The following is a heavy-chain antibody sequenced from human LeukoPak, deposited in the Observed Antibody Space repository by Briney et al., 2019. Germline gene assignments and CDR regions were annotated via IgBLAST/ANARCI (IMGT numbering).Heavy chain of an antibody. D-gene: IGHD2-2*01. CDR2: ISGSGGST. Sequence: GGSLRLSCAASGFTFSSYAMSWVRQALGKGLEWVSAISGSGGSTYYADSVKGRFTISRDNSKNTLYLQMNSLRAEDTAVYYCAKDAFHCSSTSCYLYYFDYWGQGTLVTVSS. CDR1: GFTFSSYA. CDR3: AKDAFHCSSTSCYLYYFDY. J-gene: IGHJ4*02. V-gene: IGHV3-23*01.